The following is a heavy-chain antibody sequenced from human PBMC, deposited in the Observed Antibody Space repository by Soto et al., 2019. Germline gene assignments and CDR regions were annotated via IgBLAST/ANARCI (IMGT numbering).Heavy chain of an antibody. J-gene: IGHJ4*02. V-gene: IGHV3-74*01. CDR1: GFTFSTYW. CDR2: IRSDGSST. Sequence: EVQLVESGGGLVQPGGSLRLSCAASGFTFSTYWMHWVRQAPGKGLVWVSRIRSDGSSTSYADSVKGRFTISRDNAKNTLYLQMNSLRADDTAVYYCARDPGVVTTVTTYDKYFDYWGQGTLVTVSS. CDR3: ARDPGVVTTVTTYDKYFDY. D-gene: IGHD4-17*01.